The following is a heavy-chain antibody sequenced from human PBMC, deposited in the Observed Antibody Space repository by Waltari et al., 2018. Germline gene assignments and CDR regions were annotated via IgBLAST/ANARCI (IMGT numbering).Heavy chain of an antibody. D-gene: IGHD1-26*01. V-gene: IGHV3-9*03. CDR2: ISLNSGSI. CDR3: AKATQWELLPGAFDI. Sequence: EVQLVESGGGLVQHGRSLRLSCAASGFTLDDYAMHWVRQAPGNGLEWVSVISLNSGSIGYADSVKVRVTISRDNAKNSLYLQMNSLRAEDMALYYCAKATQWELLPGAFDIWGQGTM. J-gene: IGHJ3*02. CDR1: GFTLDDYA.